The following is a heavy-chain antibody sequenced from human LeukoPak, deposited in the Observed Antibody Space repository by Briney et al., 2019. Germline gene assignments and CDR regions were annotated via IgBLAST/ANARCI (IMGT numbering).Heavy chain of an antibody. J-gene: IGHJ4*02. Sequence: QPGGSLRLSCVVSGFTFSDYEMTWVRQAPGKGLEWISYISGSGRTIIYAESVKGRFTISRDNDENSLYLHLSSLRAEDTAVYYCARQYYFDSWGQGTLVTVSS. CDR2: ISGSGRTI. V-gene: IGHV3-48*03. CDR3: ARQYYFDS. D-gene: IGHD6-19*01. CDR1: GFTFSDYE.